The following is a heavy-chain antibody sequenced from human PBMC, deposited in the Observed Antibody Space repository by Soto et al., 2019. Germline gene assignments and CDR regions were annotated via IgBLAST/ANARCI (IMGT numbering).Heavy chain of an antibody. V-gene: IGHV1-18*01. J-gene: IGHJ5*02. CDR3: ARDHLVGIAAAAGWFDP. Sequence: GASVKVSCKASGGTFSSYTISWVRQAPGQGLEWMGWISAYNGNTNYAQKLQGRVTMTTDTSTSTAYMELRSLRSDDTAVYYCARDHLVGIAAAAGWFDPWGQGTLVTVSS. CDR2: ISAYNGNT. CDR1: GGTFSSYT. D-gene: IGHD6-13*01.